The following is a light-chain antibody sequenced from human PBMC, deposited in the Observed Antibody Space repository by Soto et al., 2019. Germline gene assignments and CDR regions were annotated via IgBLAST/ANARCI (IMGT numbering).Light chain of an antibody. CDR2: GAS. J-gene: IGKJ4*01. CDR3: QQYDNWPLT. Sequence: DIVMTQSPATLPVSPGERATLCFRASQSVSSNLAWYQQKPGQAPRFLIYGASTRATGIPARFSGSGSGTEFTLTISSLQSEDFAVYYCQQYDNWPLTFGGGTKVDNK. CDR1: QSVSSN. V-gene: IGKV3-15*01.